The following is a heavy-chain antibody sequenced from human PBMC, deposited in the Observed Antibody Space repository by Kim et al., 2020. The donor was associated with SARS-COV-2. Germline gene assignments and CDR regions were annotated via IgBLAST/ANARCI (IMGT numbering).Heavy chain of an antibody. V-gene: IGHV1-69*04. D-gene: IGHD1-20*01. CDR3: ARGRDPSGLTAGY. CDR1: GGTFSSYA. Sequence: SVKVSCKASGGTFSSYAISWVRQAPGQGLEWMGRIIPILGIANYAQKFQGRVTITADKSTSTAYMELSSLRSEDTAVYYCARGRDPSGLTAGYWGQGTLVTVSS. CDR2: IIPILGIA. J-gene: IGHJ4*02.